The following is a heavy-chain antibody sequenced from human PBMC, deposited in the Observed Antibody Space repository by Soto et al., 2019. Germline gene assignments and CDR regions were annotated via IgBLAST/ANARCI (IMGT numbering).Heavy chain of an antibody. D-gene: IGHD2-15*01. V-gene: IGHV4-30-2*01. CDR1: GGSISSGGYS. J-gene: IGHJ2*01. Sequence: QLQLQESGSGLVKPSQTLSLTCAVSGGSISSGGYSWSWIRQPPGKGLEWIGYIYHSGSTYYNPSLKSRVTISVDRSKNQFSLKLSYVTAADTAVYYCARVRWFNYWYFDLWGRGTLVTVSS. CDR3: ARVRWFNYWYFDL. CDR2: IYHSGST.